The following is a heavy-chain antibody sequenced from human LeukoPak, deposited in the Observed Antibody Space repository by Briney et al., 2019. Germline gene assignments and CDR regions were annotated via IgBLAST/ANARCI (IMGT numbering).Heavy chain of an antibody. CDR2: ISGSGGST. CDR1: GFIFSSYA. D-gene: IGHD3-10*01. CDR3: AITWPRLEYGSGSYAGEDY. Sequence: AGGSLRLSCAASGFIFSSYAMSWVRQAPGKGLEWVSAISGSGGSTYYADSVKGRFTISRDNSKNTLYLQMNSLRAEDTAVYYCAITWPRLEYGSGSYAGEDYWGQGTLVTVSS. V-gene: IGHV3-23*01. J-gene: IGHJ4*02.